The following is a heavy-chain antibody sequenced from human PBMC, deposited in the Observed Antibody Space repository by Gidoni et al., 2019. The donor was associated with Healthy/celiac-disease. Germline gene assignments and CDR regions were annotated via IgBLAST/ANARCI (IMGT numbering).Heavy chain of an antibody. CDR1: GFTLDDGA. Sequence: EVQRVEPVGGLVQPGRSLRLSCAASGFTLDDGAMPWVRQAPGKGLEWVSGISWNSGSIGYADSVKGRFTISRDNAKNSLYLQMNSLRAEDTALYYCAKDMSHIVLVPAASSRLDVGFDLWGRGTLVTVSS. CDR2: ISWNSGSI. J-gene: IGHJ2*01. CDR3: AKDMSHIVLVPAASSRLDVGFDL. V-gene: IGHV3-9*01. D-gene: IGHD2-2*01.